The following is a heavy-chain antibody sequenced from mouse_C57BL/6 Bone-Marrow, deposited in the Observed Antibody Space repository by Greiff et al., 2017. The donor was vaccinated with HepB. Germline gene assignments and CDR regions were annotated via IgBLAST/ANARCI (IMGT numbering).Heavy chain of an antibody. Sequence: QVQLQQSGAELARPGASVKLSCKASGYTFTSYGISWVKQRTGQGLEWIGEIYPRSGNTYYNEKFKGKATLTEDKSSSTEYMELRSLTSEDSAVYFWERLQLRLRFAYWGQGTLVTVSA. CDR1: GYTFTSYG. CDR3: ERLQLRLRFAY. J-gene: IGHJ3*01. V-gene: IGHV1-81*01. D-gene: IGHD3-2*02. CDR2: IYPRSGNT.